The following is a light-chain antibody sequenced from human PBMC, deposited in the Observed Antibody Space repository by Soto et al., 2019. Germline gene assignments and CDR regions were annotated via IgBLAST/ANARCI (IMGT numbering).Light chain of an antibody. J-gene: IGLJ1*01. V-gene: IGLV1-40*01. CDR2: GNS. CDR3: QSYDSSLSGLYV. Sequence: QSVLTQPPSVSGAPGQRVTIPCTGSSSNIGAGYDVHWYQQLPGTAPKLLIYGNSNRPSGVPDRLSGSKSGTSASLAITGLQAEDEADYYCQSYDSSLSGLYVFGTGTKVTVL. CDR1: SSNIGAGYD.